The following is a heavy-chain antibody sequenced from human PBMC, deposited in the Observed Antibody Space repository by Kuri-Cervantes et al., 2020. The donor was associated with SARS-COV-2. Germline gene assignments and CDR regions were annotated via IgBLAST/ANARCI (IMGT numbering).Heavy chain of an antibody. Sequence: KVSCKGSGYSFTSYWIGWVRQMPGKGLEWMGIIYPGDSDTRYSPSFQGQVTISADKSISTAYLQWSSQKASDTAMYYCARHHKVQLELRDYWGQGTLVTVSS. CDR2: IYPGDSDT. D-gene: IGHD1-7*01. CDR3: ARHHKVQLELRDY. CDR1: GYSFTSYW. J-gene: IGHJ4*02. V-gene: IGHV5-51*01.